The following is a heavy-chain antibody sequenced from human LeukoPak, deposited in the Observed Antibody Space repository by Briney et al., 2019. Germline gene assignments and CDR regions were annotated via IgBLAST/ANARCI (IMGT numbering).Heavy chain of an antibody. V-gene: IGHV7-4-1*02. CDR3: ASLEDTSGYYHDY. Sequence: ASVKVSCKASGYTFTSYSMNWVRQAPGQGLEWMGWINTNTGNPTYAQDFTGRFVFSLDTSVSTAYLQISSLKAEDTAVYYCASLEDTSGYYHDYWGQGTLVTVSS. CDR1: GYTFTSYS. D-gene: IGHD3-22*01. CDR2: INTNTGNP. J-gene: IGHJ4*02.